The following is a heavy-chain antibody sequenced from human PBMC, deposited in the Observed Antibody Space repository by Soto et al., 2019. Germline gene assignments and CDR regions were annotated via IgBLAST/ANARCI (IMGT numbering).Heavy chain of an antibody. D-gene: IGHD3-3*01. CDR2: IYHDVSS. J-gene: IGHJ6*02. Sequence: QVQLHESGPGLVKPSGTLSLTCAVSGGSINTGDSITNGHWWGWVRQPPGKGLEWIGEIYHDVSSNYKTSLKRRVTMSVDKSKNQFSLNLRSVPAAHTAIYYCARTFQRSGVGYIHYGMDVWGQGTTVTVSS. CDR1: GGSINTGDSITNGHW. V-gene: IGHV4-39*07. CDR3: ARTFQRSGVGYIHYGMDV.